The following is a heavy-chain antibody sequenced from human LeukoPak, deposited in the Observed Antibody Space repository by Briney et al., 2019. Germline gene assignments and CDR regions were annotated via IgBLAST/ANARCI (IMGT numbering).Heavy chain of an antibody. D-gene: IGHD4-17*01. V-gene: IGHV4-39*07. CDR3: AGYGEYWDWYFDL. Sequence: SSETLSLTCTVSGGSISSGSYYWSWIRQPPGKGLEGLEWIGEINHNGNIQYKPSLKTRVTISVDTSKKQFSLKLTSVTAADTAMYYCAGYGEYWDWYFDLWGRGTPVTVSP. CDR2: INHNGNI. CDR1: GGSISSGSYY. J-gene: IGHJ2*01.